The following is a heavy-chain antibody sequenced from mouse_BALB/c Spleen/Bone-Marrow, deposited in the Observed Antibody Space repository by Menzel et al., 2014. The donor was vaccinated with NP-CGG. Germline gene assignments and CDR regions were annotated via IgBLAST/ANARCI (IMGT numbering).Heavy chain of an antibody. CDR2: ISDGGSYT. CDR3: ARDYYGSSYPFDY. D-gene: IGHD1-1*01. Sequence: EVMLVESGGGLVKPGGSLQLSCAASGFTFSDSYMYWVRQTPEKRLGWVATISDGGSYTYYPDSVKGRFTISRDNAKNNLYLQMSSLKSEDTTMDYCARDYYGSSYPFDYLGQGTTLTVSS. CDR1: GFTFSDSY. J-gene: IGHJ2*01. V-gene: IGHV5-4*02.